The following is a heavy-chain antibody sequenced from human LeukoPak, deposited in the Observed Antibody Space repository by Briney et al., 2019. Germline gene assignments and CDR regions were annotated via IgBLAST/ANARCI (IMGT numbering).Heavy chain of an antibody. CDR1: GFTFDDYA. Sequence: GRSLRLSCAASGFTFDDYAMHWVRRAPGKGLEWVSGISWNSGSIGYADSVKGRFTISRDNAKNSLYLQMNSLRAEDTALYYCAKDIKVGRYFDWLLSSYYYGMDVWGQGTTVTVSS. CDR3: AKDIKVGRYFDWLLSSYYYGMDV. J-gene: IGHJ6*02. CDR2: ISWNSGSI. V-gene: IGHV3-9*01. D-gene: IGHD3-9*01.